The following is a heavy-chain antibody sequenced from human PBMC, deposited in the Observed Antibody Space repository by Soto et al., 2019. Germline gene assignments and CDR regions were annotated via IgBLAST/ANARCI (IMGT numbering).Heavy chain of an antibody. D-gene: IGHD4-17*01. CDR3: ARVWVTTHFDC. J-gene: IGHJ4*02. Sequence: GGSLRLSCEASGFRISRYWMSWVRQAPGKGLEWVANIKEDGSEKYYVDSVKGRFSISRDNAKNSLYLQMNSLRAEDTAVYYCARVWVTTHFDCWGQGTLVTVSS. CDR1: GFRISRYW. V-gene: IGHV3-7*04. CDR2: IKEDGSEK.